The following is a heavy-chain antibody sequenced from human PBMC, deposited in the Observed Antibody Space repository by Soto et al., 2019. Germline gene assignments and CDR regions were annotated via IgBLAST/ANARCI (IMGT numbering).Heavy chain of an antibody. J-gene: IGHJ6*02. CDR1: GFTFSSYG. CDR2: IWYDGSNK. CDR3: ARGDAGIAARRPYYYYGMDV. Sequence: GGSLRLSCAASGFTFSSYGMHWVRQAPGKGLEWVAVIWYDGSNKYYADSVKGRFTISRDNSKNTLYLQMNSLRAEDTAVYYCARGDAGIAARRPYYYYGMDVWGQGTTVTVSS. V-gene: IGHV3-33*01. D-gene: IGHD6-6*01.